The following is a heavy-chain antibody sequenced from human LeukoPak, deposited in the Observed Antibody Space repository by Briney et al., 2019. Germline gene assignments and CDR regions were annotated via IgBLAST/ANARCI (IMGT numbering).Heavy chain of an antibody. Sequence: GTSLRLSCAASGFTFSDYAMHWVRQAPGKGLEWVAVIADDGGVKQFADSVKGRFTVPRDNSKSTLYLQMNGLSVEDTAIYYCAREATWGEWYFDHWGQGTPVTVSS. CDR1: GFTFSDYA. V-gene: IGHV3-30*03. CDR3: AREATWGEWYFDH. J-gene: IGHJ4*02. D-gene: IGHD3-3*01. CDR2: IADDGGVK.